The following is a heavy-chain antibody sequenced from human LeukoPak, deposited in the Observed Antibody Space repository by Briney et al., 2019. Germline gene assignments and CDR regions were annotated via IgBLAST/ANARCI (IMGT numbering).Heavy chain of an antibody. CDR1: GYTFTNYD. D-gene: IGHD6-13*01. J-gene: IGHJ5*02. CDR3: ASIAAAGPNWFDP. CDR2: IIPIFGTA. V-gene: IGHV1-69*05. Sequence: SVKVSCKASGYTFTNYDINWVRQAPGQGLEWMGRIIPIFGTANYAQKFQGRVTITTDESTSTAYMELSSLRSEDTAVYYCASIAAAGPNWFDPWGQGTLVTVSS.